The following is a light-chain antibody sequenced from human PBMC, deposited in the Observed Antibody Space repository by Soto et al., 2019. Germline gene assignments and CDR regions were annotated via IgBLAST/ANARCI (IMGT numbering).Light chain of an antibody. CDR3: MQALQTPWT. V-gene: IGKV2-28*01. CDR2: LGS. CDR1: ESLLHSNGYNY. J-gene: IGKJ1*01. Sequence: DIVMTQSPLSLPVTPGEPASISCRSSESLLHSNGYNYLDWYLQKPGQSPKLLIFLGSNRASGVPDRFSGSGSGTDFTLKISRVDAEDVGVYYCMQALQTPWTFGQGTKVDIK.